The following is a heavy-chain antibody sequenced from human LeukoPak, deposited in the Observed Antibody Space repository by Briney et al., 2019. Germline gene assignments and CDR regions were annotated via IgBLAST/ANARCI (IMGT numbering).Heavy chain of an antibody. CDR2: IIPILGIA. V-gene: IGHV1-69*04. Sequence: SVKVSCKASGGTFSSYAISWVRQAPGQGLEWMGRIIPILGIANYAQKFQGRVTITADKSTSTAYMELSSLRSEDTAVYYCASYIYWADYYYYGMDVWGQGTTVTVSS. J-gene: IGHJ6*02. CDR3: ASYIYWADYYYYGMDV. D-gene: IGHD5-24*01. CDR1: GGTFSSYA.